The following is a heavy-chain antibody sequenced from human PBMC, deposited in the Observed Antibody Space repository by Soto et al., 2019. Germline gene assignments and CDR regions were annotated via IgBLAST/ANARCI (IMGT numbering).Heavy chain of an antibody. CDR2: INDDGSST. Sequence: GSLRLSCAASGVTFSSYWMHWVRQAPGQGLVWVSRINDDGSSTSYADSVKGRFTISRDNAKNTLYLQMNSLRGEDTAVYYCARQAKAAGTVFGAFDMWGQGIMVTVSS. D-gene: IGHD6-13*01. CDR3: ARQAKAAGTVFGAFDM. CDR1: GVTFSSYW. J-gene: IGHJ3*02. V-gene: IGHV3-74*01.